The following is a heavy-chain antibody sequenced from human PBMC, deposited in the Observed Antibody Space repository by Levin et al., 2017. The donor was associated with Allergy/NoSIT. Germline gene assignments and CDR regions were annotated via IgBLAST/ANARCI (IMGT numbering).Heavy chain of an antibody. J-gene: IGHJ4*02. D-gene: IGHD2-15*01. Sequence: GESLKISCAASGFTFSDYYMSWIRQAPGKGLEWVSYISSSSSYTNYADSVKGRFTISRDNAKNSLYLQMNSLRAEDTAVYYCARGRGYCSGGSCSRTVGFDYWGQGTLVTVSS. CDR2: ISSSSSYT. CDR3: ARGRGYCSGGSCSRTVGFDY. CDR1: GFTFSDYY. V-gene: IGHV3-11*06.